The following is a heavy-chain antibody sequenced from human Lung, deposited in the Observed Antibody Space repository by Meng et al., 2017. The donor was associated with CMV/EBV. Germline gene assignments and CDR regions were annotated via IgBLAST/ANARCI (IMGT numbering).Heavy chain of an antibody. D-gene: IGHD3-3*01. CDR3: AGGRQYGIPLLGVVRNYFDN. J-gene: IGHJ4*02. CDR2: SNHIGKT. CDR1: GGXFNGYY. V-gene: IGHV4-34*01. Sequence: SXTXSLXCAVYGGXFNGYYWSWIRQSPGKGLEWIGDSNHIGKTNYNPSLKSRVTMSVDMSKNQFSLKLSSVTAADTSVYYCAGGRQYGIPLLGVVRNYFDNXGQGXLVTVSS.